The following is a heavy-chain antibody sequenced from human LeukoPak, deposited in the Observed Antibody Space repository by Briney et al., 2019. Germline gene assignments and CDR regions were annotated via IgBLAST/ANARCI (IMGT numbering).Heavy chain of an antibody. CDR3: ARERMTTVTTDYYYYMDV. D-gene: IGHD4-17*01. V-gene: IGHV1-2*06. Sequence: ASVKVSCKASGYTFTGYYMHWVRQAPGQGLEWMGRINPNSGGTNFAQKFQGRVTMTRDTSISTAYMELSGLRSDDTAVYYCARERMTTVTTDYYYYMDVWGKGTTVTVSS. CDR1: GYTFTGYY. CDR2: INPNSGGT. J-gene: IGHJ6*03.